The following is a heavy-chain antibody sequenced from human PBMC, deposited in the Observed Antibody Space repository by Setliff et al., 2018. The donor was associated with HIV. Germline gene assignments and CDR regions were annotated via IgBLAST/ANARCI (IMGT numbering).Heavy chain of an antibody. V-gene: IGHV4-34*12. CDR3: ARSSRGPHYDITIYPPRSYDY. D-gene: IGHD3-10*01. CDR2: VIHSGNT. Sequence: PSETLSLTCTVSGASFNNSYWTWIRQPPGKGLEFIGEVIHSGNTDYNPSLKSRLSISVDTSKNQFSLKMTSVTAADTAVYYCARSSRGPHYDITIYPPRSYDYWGQGTQVTVSS. CDR1: GASFNNSY. J-gene: IGHJ4*02.